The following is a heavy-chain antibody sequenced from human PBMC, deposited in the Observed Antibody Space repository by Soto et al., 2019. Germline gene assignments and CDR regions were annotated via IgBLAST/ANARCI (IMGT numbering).Heavy chain of an antibody. CDR2: IIPIFGTA. V-gene: IGHV1-69*06. J-gene: IGHJ4*02. CDR1: GGTFSSYA. Sequence: SVKVSCKASGGTFSSYAISWVRQAPGQGLEWMGGIIPIFGTANYAQKFQGRVTITADKSTSTAYMELSSLRSEDTAVYYCARDIRGSIAAAGPFDYWGQGTLVTVSS. CDR3: ARDIRGSIAAAGPFDY. D-gene: IGHD6-13*01.